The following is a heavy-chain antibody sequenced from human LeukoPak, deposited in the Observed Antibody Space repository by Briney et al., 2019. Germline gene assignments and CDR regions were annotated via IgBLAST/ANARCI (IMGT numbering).Heavy chain of an antibody. CDR1: GYTLTSYG. D-gene: IGHD4-17*01. CDR2: ISTQSGNT. J-gene: IGHJ4*02. CDR3: ARGAYGDK. Sequence: ASVKVSCKASGYTLTSYGINWMRQAPGQGLEWLGWISTQSGNTNYAQKVQDRLTLTTDRSTNTACMELRSLRGDDTAVYYCARGAYGDKWGQGTLVTVSS. V-gene: IGHV1-18*01.